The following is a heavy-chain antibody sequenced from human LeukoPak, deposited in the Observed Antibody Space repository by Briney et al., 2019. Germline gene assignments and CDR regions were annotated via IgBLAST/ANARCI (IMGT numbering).Heavy chain of an antibody. V-gene: IGHV3-23*01. CDR3: AKLFAIFGARNWFDP. J-gene: IGHJ5*02. Sequence: GGSLRLSCAASGFTFSSYAMSWVRQAPGKGLEWVSAISGSGGSTYYADSVKGRFTISRDNSKNTLYLQMNSLRAEDTAVYYCAKLFAIFGARNWFDPWGQGTLVTVSS. CDR2: ISGSGGST. D-gene: IGHD3-3*01. CDR1: GFTFSSYA.